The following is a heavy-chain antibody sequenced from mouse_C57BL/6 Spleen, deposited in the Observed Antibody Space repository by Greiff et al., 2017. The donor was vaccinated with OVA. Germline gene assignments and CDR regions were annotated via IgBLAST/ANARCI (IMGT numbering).Heavy chain of an antibody. CDR2: IDPDTGGT. D-gene: IGHD2-2*01. CDR3: TRPGCYLDY. J-gene: IGHJ2*01. Sequence: VQLQQSGAELVRPGASVTLSCKASGYTFTDYEMHWVKQTPVHGLEWIGAIDPDTGGTAYNQQFKGKATLTADKSSSTAYMELRIRTSEDSAVYYCTRPGCYLDYWGQGTTLTVSS. CDR1: GYTFTDYE. V-gene: IGHV1-15*01.